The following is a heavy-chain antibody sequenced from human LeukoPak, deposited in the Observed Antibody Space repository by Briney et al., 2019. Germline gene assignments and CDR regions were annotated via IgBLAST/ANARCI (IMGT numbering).Heavy chain of an antibody. Sequence: PSETLSLTCTVSGGSISSGSYYWSWIRQPAGKGLEWIGRIYTSGSTNYNPSLKSRVTISVDTSKNQFSLKLSSVTAADTAVYSCARVPGEWFDPWGQGTLVTVSS. CDR3: ARVPGEWFDP. CDR1: GGSISSGSYY. CDR2: IYTSGST. D-gene: IGHD1-14*01. V-gene: IGHV4-61*02. J-gene: IGHJ5*02.